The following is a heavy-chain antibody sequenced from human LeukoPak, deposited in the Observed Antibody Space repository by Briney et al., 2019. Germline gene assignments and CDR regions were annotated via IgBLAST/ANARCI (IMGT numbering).Heavy chain of an antibody. CDR3: AREAYSGYQDVYYFDY. CDR1: GGSISSSSYY. CDR2: IYYSGST. J-gene: IGHJ4*02. D-gene: IGHD5-12*01. Sequence: SETLSLTCTVSGGSISSSSYYWGWIRQPPGKGLEWIGYIYYSGSTNYNPSLKSRVTISVDTSKNQFSLKLSSVTAADTAVYYCAREAYSGYQDVYYFDYWGQGTLVTVSS. V-gene: IGHV4-61*01.